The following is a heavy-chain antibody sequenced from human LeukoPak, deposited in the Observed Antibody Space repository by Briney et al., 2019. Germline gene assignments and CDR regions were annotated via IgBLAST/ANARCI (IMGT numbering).Heavy chain of an antibody. CDR2: INHSGST. Sequence: SETLSLTCAVYGGSFSGNYWSWSRQPPGKGLEWIGEINHSGSTNYIAYLKSRVTISVDTSKNQFSLKLSSVTAADTAVYYCARVRGGYCSSTSCYRTPIVVVTAIRAFDYWGQGTLVTVSS. CDR1: GGSFSGNY. CDR3: ARVRGGYCSSTSCYRTPIVVVTAIRAFDY. V-gene: IGHV4-34*01. D-gene: IGHD2-2*02. J-gene: IGHJ4*02.